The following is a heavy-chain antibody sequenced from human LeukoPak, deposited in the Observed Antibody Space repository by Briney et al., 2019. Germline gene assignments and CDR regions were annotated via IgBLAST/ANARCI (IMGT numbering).Heavy chain of an antibody. Sequence: TSETLSLTCTVSGGSISSSSYYWGWIRQPPGKGLEWIGSIYYSGSTYYNPSLKSRVTISVDTSKNQFSLKLSSVTAADTAMYYCVRQSSSYFDYWGQGTLVTVSS. CDR1: GGSISSSSYY. CDR3: VRQSSSYFDY. V-gene: IGHV4-39*01. D-gene: IGHD6-13*01. J-gene: IGHJ4*02. CDR2: IYYSGST.